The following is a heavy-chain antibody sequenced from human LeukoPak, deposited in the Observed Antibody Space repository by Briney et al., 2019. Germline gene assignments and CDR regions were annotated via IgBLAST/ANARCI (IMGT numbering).Heavy chain of an antibody. CDR2: INHSRSP. D-gene: IGHD3-9*01. CDR1: GGSFSGYY. CDR3: ARGPSLRYDSLTGYYYFDY. J-gene: IGHJ4*02. V-gene: IGHV4-34*01. Sequence: SETLSLTCAVYGGSFSGYYWTWIRQPPGKGLEWIGEINHSRSPNYNPSLRSRVTISVDMSKDQFSLNLGSVTAADTAVYYCARGPSLRYDSLTGYYYFDYWGQGTLVTVSS.